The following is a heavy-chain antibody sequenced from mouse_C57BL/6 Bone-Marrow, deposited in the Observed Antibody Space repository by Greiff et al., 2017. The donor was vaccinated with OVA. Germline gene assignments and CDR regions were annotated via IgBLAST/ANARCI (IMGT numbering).Heavy chain of an antibody. CDR3: AHYGSRLYLHY. J-gene: IGHJ2*02. D-gene: IGHD1-1*01. Sequence: VQLQQSGAELVRPGTSVKLSCKASGYTFTNYWMHWVKQRPGQGLEWIGVIAPSDSYINYNQKFKGRVTLTVDPSSSTAYMHLSSLTSEDSAVYYCAHYGSRLYLHYWGQGTSLTVSS. CDR2: IAPSDSYI. V-gene: IGHV1-59*01. CDR1: GYTFTNYW.